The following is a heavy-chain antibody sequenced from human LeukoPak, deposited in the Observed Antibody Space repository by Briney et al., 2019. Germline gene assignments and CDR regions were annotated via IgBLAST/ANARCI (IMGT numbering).Heavy chain of an antibody. J-gene: IGHJ4*02. CDR1: GYTFTGYF. CDR2: TNLNSGGT. D-gene: IGHD1-26*01. CDR3: ARDLSSTSNWEFDF. V-gene: IGHV1-2*06. Sequence: ASVKVSCKASGYTFTGYFMHWVRQAPGQGLEWMGRTNLNSGGTYYAQNFQGRVTMTRDTSISTAYVELSRLTSDDTAMYYCARDLSSTSNWEFDFWGQGTLVTVSP.